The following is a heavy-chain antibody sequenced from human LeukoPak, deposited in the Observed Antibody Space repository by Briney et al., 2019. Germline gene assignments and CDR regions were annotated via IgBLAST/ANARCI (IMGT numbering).Heavy chain of an antibody. Sequence: PSETLSLTCTVSGGSMSSYDWSWIRQPAGKGLERIGRTYNSGSTNYNPSLKSRVIMSVDTSKNQFSLKLSSVTAADTAVYYCARVSSSWYQDWYFDLWGRGTLVTVSS. CDR2: TYNSGST. V-gene: IGHV4-4*07. J-gene: IGHJ2*01. CDR1: GGSMSSYD. CDR3: ARVSSSWYQDWYFDL. D-gene: IGHD6-13*01.